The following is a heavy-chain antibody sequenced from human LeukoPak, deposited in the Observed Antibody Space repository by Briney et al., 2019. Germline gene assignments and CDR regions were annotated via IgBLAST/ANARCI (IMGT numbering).Heavy chain of an antibody. V-gene: IGHV1-69*05. CDR1: GGTFSSYA. D-gene: IGHD3-22*01. CDR3: ARGLGYYDSSGHSGAFDI. CDR2: IIPIFGTA. Sequence: SVKVSCKASGGTFSSYAISWVRQAPGQGLEWMGGIIPIFGTANYAQKFQGRVTITTDESTSTAYMELSSLRSEDTAVYYCARGLGYYDSSGHSGAFDIWGQGTMVTVSS. J-gene: IGHJ3*02.